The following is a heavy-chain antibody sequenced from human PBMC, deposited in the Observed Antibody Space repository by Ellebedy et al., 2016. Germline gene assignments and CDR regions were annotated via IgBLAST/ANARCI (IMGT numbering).Heavy chain of an antibody. D-gene: IGHD1-26*01. CDR3: AVGGAIGY. J-gene: IGHJ4*02. Sequence: GESLKISCAASGFTFSSYSMNWVRQAPGKGLEWVSYISSSSSTIYYADSVKGRFTISRDNAKNSLYLQMNSLRAEDTAVYYCAVGGAIGYWGQGTLVTVSS. CDR1: GFTFSSYS. V-gene: IGHV3-48*01. CDR2: ISSSSSTI.